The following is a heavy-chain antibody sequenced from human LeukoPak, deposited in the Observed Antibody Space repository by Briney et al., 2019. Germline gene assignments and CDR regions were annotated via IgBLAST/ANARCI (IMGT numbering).Heavy chain of an antibody. CDR2: IRYDGSNK. J-gene: IGHJ4*02. CDR1: GFTFSSYG. Sequence: GGSLRLSCAASGFTFSSYGMHWVRQAPGKGLEWVAFIRYDGSNKYYADSVQGRFTMSRDNSKSTLYLQMNSLRAEDTAVYYCAKDLGNWNSEYYFDSWGQGTLVTVSS. CDR3: AKDLGNWNSEYYFDS. V-gene: IGHV3-30*02. D-gene: IGHD1-7*01.